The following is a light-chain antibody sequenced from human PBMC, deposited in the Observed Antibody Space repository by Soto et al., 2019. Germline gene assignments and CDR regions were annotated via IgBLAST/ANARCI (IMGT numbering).Light chain of an antibody. V-gene: IGKV1-39*01. Sequence: DIQMTQSESSLSASVGDRVTITCRTSQSITTYLNWYRQKPGKAPKLLIYAASSLQSGVPSRFSGSGSETEFTLSISSLQPEDFATYFCQQIYGAPLTFGGGTKVDSK. CDR1: QSITTY. CDR2: AAS. J-gene: IGKJ4*01. CDR3: QQIYGAPLT.